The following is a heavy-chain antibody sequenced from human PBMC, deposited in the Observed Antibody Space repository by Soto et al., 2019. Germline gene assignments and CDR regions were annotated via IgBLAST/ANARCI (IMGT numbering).Heavy chain of an antibody. V-gene: IGHV3-9*01. CDR1: GFTFDQYT. CDR3: AKEMITFGDFNYYYMDV. D-gene: IGHD3-16*01. J-gene: IGHJ6*03. Sequence: EVQLVESGGGLVQPGRSLRLACAASGFTFDQYTMHWVRQAPGKGLEWVSSITWHSGTIGYADSVKGGFTISRDNAKNSLYLQMNSLRGEDTALYYCAKEMITFGDFNYYYMDVWGNGTTVTVSS. CDR2: ITWHSGTI.